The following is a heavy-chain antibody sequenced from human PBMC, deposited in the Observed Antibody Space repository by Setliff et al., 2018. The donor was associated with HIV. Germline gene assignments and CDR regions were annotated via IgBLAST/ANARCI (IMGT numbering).Heavy chain of an antibody. CDR2: IVPILNTG. D-gene: IGHD3-22*01. CDR1: GGTFRSHE. J-gene: IGHJ4*02. V-gene: IGHV1-69*13. Sequence: EASVKVSCKASGGTFRSHEISWVRQAPGQGLEWMGGIVPILNTGNYAPKLQGRVTITADESTTTAYMELSSLRSEDTAVYYCARIPNHSSGFDYWGQGTPVTVSS. CDR3: ARIPNHSSGFDY.